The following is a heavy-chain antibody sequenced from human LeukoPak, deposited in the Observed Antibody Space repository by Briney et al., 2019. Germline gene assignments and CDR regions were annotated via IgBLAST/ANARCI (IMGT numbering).Heavy chain of an antibody. D-gene: IGHD2-15*01. J-gene: IGHJ6*02. V-gene: IGHV3-21*01. CDR2: ISTSSSYI. Sequence: GGSLRLSCAASGFTFSSYNMNWVRQAPGKGLEWVSSISTSSSYIYYADSVKGRFTISRDNAKNSLFLQVNSLSAEDTAVYYRARDCGGSCDSGQTYFSYYYYGMDVWGQGTTVTVSS. CDR3: ARDCGGSCDSGQTYFSYYYYGMDV. CDR1: GFTFSSYN.